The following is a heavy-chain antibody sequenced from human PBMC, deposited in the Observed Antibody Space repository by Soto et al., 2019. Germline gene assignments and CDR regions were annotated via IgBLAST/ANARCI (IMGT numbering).Heavy chain of an antibody. Sequence: TGGSLRLSCAASGFTFSSYSMNWVRQAPGKGLEWVSSISSSSSYIYYADSVKGRFTISRDNAKNSLYLQMNSLRAEDTAVYYCARERMVRGVSNGMDVWGQGTTVTVSS. V-gene: IGHV3-21*01. CDR3: ARERMVRGVSNGMDV. J-gene: IGHJ6*02. CDR1: GFTFSSYS. CDR2: ISSSSSYI. D-gene: IGHD3-10*01.